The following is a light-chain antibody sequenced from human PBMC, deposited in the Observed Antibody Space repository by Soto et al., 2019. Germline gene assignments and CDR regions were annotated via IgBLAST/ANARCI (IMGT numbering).Light chain of an antibody. J-gene: IGKJ2*01. CDR3: QQSDSTPFT. CDR1: QSTGRY. V-gene: IGKV1-39*01. Sequence: DIQMTQSPSSLSASVGDRVTITCRASQSTGRYLNWYQQKPGKAPKLLIHAASSLPSGVPSRFSGSGSGTDFTLTISSLQPEDFATYYCQQSDSTPFTFGPGTNLEIK. CDR2: AAS.